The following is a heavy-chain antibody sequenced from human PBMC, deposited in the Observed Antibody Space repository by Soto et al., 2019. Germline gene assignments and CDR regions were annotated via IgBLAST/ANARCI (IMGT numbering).Heavy chain of an antibody. CDR1: GYTFTSYG. J-gene: IGHJ6*02. Sequence: GASVKVSCKASGYTFTSYGISWVRQAPGQGLEWMGWISAYNGNTNYAQKLQGRVTMTTDTSTSTAYMELRSLRSDDTAVYYCARGGYSNSGYDLNYYYYGMDVWGQGTTVTGSS. V-gene: IGHV1-18*01. CDR3: ARGGYSNSGYDLNYYYYGMDV. D-gene: IGHD5-12*01. CDR2: ISAYNGNT.